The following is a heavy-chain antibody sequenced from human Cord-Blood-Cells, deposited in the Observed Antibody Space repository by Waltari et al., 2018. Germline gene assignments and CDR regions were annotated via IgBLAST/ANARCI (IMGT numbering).Heavy chain of an antibody. J-gene: IGHJ4*02. CDR3: ARGEGLQYPYYVDY. Sequence: QVQLQESGPGLVKPSETLSLTCAVSGYSISSGYYWGWIRQPPGKGLEWIGSIYHSGSTYYNPSLKSRVTISVDTSKNQFSLKLSSVTAADTAVYYCARGEGLQYPYYVDYWGQGTLVTVSS. CDR1: GYSISSGYY. V-gene: IGHV4-38-2*01. CDR2: IYHSGST. D-gene: IGHD4-4*01.